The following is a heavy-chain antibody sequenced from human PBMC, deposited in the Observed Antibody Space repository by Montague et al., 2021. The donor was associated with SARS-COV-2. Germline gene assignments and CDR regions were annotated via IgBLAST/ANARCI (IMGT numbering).Heavy chain of an antibody. J-gene: IGHJ3*01. CDR2: INHSGSS. V-gene: IGHV4-34*01. CDR1: GGSFSDYY. D-gene: IGHD3-3*01. Sequence: SETLSLTCTVYGGSFSDYYWTWIRQPPGKGLEWIGEINHSGSSNYNPSLKNRVTISVDKSKNQFSLNLTSVTAADTATYYCARGQVTIFAVLIMHPAAGAIDVRGPGT. CDR3: ARGQVTIFAVLIMHPAAGAIDV.